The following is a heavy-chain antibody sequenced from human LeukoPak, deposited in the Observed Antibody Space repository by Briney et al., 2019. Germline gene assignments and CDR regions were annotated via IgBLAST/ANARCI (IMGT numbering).Heavy chain of an antibody. V-gene: IGHV1-2*02. Sequence: GASVNVSCKASVYTFTGYYMHWVRQAPGQGLEWMGWINPNSGGTNYAQKFQGRLTMTRDTSIRTAYMELSRLRSYDTAVYYCAREHYDILTGGSGPSDYYYGMDVWGQGTTVTASS. J-gene: IGHJ6*02. CDR1: VYTFTGYY. CDR2: INPNSGGT. D-gene: IGHD3-9*01. CDR3: AREHYDILTGGSGPSDYYYGMDV.